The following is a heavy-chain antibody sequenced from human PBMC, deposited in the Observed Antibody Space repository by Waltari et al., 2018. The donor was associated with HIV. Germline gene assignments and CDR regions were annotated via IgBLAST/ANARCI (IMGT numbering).Heavy chain of an antibody. CDR3: ARGRHSSGYSLWYFDL. CDR2: IYNSGST. J-gene: IGHJ2*01. CDR1: GGSVSSYS. Sequence: QVQLQESGPGLVKPSETLSLTCTVSGGSVSSYSWNWFRQPPGKGLEWIAYIYNSGSTNYNPSLKSRVTISVDTSKNQFSLELSSVTAADTAVYYCARGRHSSGYSLWYFDLWGRGTLVTVSS. D-gene: IGHD3-22*01. V-gene: IGHV4-59*02.